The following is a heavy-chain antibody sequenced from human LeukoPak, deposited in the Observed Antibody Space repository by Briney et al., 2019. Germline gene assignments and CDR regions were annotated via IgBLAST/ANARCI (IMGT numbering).Heavy chain of an antibody. CDR2: INPNSGGT. V-gene: IGHV1-2*06. CDR3: ARERGGY. D-gene: IGHD3-10*01. J-gene: IGHJ4*02. CDR1: GGTFSSYT. Sequence: ASVKVSCKASGGTFSSYTISWVRQAPGQGLEWMGRINPNSGGTNYAQKFQGRVTMTRDTSISTAYMELSRLRSDDTAVYYCARERGGYWGQGTLVTVSS.